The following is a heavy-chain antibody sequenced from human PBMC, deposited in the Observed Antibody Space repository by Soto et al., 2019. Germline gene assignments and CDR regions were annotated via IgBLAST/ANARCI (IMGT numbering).Heavy chain of an antibody. Sequence: QVQLVQSGSEVKKPGSSVRVSCKTSGDSFSIYTISWLRQAPGQGLEWVGRVLPFLDITTYSQKFQGRVTITADRSTTSAYMELSSLRSDDTAVYYCATDRDNSNCPNFDSWGQGTLVTVSS. J-gene: IGHJ4*02. CDR3: ATDRDNSNCPNFDS. D-gene: IGHD4-4*01. V-gene: IGHV1-69*02. CDR2: VLPFLDIT. CDR1: GDSFSIYT.